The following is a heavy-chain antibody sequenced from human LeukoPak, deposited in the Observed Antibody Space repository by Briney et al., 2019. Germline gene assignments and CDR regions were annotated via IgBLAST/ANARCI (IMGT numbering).Heavy chain of an antibody. CDR3: YITAATPYYYYYGMDV. Sequence: ASVKVSCKASGYTFTGYYMHWVRQAPGQGLEWMGWINPNSGGTNYAQKFQGRVTITRDTSISTAYMELSRLRSDDTAVYYCYITAATPYYYYYGMDVWGQGTTVTVSS. D-gene: IGHD2-2*01. CDR2: INPNSGGT. V-gene: IGHV1-2*02. J-gene: IGHJ6*02. CDR1: GYTFTGYY.